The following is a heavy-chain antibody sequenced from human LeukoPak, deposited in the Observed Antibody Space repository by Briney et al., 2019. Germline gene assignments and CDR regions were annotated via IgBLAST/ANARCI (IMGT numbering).Heavy chain of an antibody. V-gene: IGHV1-18*01. D-gene: IGHD1-26*01. J-gene: IGHJ6*03. CDR1: GYTFISYG. CDR3: AREGGVGPTAPPDYYSYQMDV. Sequence: VSVKVSCKASGYTFISYGITWVRQAPGQGLEWMGWISPYTTKTNYVQKLQGRVTMTTDTSTSTAYMELRSLRSDDTAVYYCAREGGVGPTAPPDYYSYQMDVWGKGTTVTVSS. CDR2: ISPYTTKT.